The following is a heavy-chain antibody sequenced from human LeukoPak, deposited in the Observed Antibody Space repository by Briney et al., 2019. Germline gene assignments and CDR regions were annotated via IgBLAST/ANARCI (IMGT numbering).Heavy chain of an antibody. CDR1: GGTFSSYA. J-gene: IGHJ6*03. Sequence: GASVKVSCKASGGTFSSYAISWVRQAPGQGLEWMGRIIPIFGTANYAQKFRGRVTITADKSTSTAYMELSSLRSEDTAVYYCARGDSLRWLFYMDVWGKGTTVTVSS. CDR3: ARGDSLRWLFYMDV. V-gene: IGHV1-69*06. D-gene: IGHD4-23*01. CDR2: IIPIFGTA.